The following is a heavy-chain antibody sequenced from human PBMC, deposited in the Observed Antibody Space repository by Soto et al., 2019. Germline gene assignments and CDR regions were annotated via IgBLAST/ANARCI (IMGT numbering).Heavy chain of an antibody. CDR2: ISTDKGNT. J-gene: IGHJ4*02. V-gene: IGHV1-18*01. CDR1: GYSFTTYG. D-gene: IGHD1-1*01. Sequence: AASVKVSCKASGYSFTTYGMTWVRQAPGQGLEWMGWISTDKGNTKYAQNFQSRATLTTDTSTSTAYMELRSLRSDDTAVYYCARDRDWKLDYWGQGTLVTVSS. CDR3: ARDRDWKLDY.